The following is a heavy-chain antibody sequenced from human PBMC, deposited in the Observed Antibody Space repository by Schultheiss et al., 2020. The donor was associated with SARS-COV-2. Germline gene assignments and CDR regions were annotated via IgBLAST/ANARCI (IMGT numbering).Heavy chain of an antibody. CDR2: IDWDDDK. D-gene: IGHD4-11*01. J-gene: IGHJ6*02. CDR1: GFSLSTSGVG. V-gene: IGHV2-70*12. Sequence: SGPTLVKPTQTLTLTCTFSGFSLSTSGVGVGWIRQPPGKALEWLALIDWDDDKYYSTSLKTRLTISKDTSKSQVVLTMTNMDPVDTATYYCARIAYSSQILAYYYYGMDVWGQGTTVTVSS. CDR3: ARIAYSSQILAYYYYGMDV.